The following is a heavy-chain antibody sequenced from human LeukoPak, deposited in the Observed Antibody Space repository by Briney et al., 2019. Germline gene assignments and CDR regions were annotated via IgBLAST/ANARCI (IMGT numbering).Heavy chain of an antibody. V-gene: IGHV1-18*01. CDR1: GGTFSSYA. CDR2: ISAYNGNT. J-gene: IGHJ3*02. Sequence: GASVKVSCKASGGTFSSYAISWVRQAPGQGLEWMGWISAYNGNTNYAQKLQGRVTMTTDTSRSTAYMELRSLRSDDTAVYYCARRWFGEFYDAFDIWGQGTMVTVSS. CDR3: ARRWFGEFYDAFDI. D-gene: IGHD3-10*01.